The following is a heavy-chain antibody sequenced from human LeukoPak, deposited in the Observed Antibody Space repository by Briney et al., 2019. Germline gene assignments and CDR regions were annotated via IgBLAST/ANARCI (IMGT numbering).Heavy chain of an antibody. CDR1: GGSISSSSYY. J-gene: IGHJ3*02. D-gene: IGHD6-13*01. CDR2: IYYSGST. CDR3: ASIAAGPQGDAFDI. V-gene: IGHV4-39*07. Sequence: SETLSLTCTVSGGSISSSSYYWGWIRQPPGKGLEWIGSIYYSGSTYYNPSLKSRVTISVDTSKNQFSLKLSSVTAADTAVYYCASIAAGPQGDAFDIWGQGTMVTVSS.